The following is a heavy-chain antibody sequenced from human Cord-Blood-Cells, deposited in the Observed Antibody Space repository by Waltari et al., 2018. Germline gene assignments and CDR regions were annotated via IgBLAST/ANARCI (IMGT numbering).Heavy chain of an antibody. CDR3: ARYSSSSAFDI. J-gene: IGHJ3*02. CDR1: GGSFSGYY. Sequence: QVQLQQWGAGLLKPSETLSLTCAVYGGSFSGYYWSWIRQPPGKGLEWIGEINHSGSTNFNPSRKSRVTISVDTSKNQFSLKLSSVTAADTAVYYCARYSSSSAFDIWGQGTMVTVSS. D-gene: IGHD6-6*01. CDR2: INHSGST. V-gene: IGHV4-34*01.